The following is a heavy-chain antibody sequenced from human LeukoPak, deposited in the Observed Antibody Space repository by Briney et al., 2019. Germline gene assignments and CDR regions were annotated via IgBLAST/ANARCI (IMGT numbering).Heavy chain of an antibody. CDR2: IDPNSGGT. CDR3: ARVYYDRAFES. V-gene: IGHV1-2*02. D-gene: IGHD3-22*01. CDR1: GYTFTVYY. Sequence: GASVKVSFKASGYTFTVYYMHWVRQAPGQGLEWMGWIDPNSGGTNYAQKFQGRVTMTRDTSISTAYMELSSLRSDDTAVYYCARVYYDRAFESWGQGTLVTVSS. J-gene: IGHJ4*02.